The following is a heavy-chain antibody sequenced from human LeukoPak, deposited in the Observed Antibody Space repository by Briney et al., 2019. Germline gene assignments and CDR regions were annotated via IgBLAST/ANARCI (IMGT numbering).Heavy chain of an antibody. V-gene: IGHV4-39*07. D-gene: IGHD6-13*01. Sequence: KSSETLSLTCTVSGGSISSSSYYWGWIRQPPGKGLEWIGSIYYSGSTYYNPSLKGRVTISVDRSKNQFSLNLSSVTAADTAVYYCGRGGIAAAASGIDYWGQGTLVAVSS. J-gene: IGHJ4*02. CDR1: GGSISSSSYY. CDR3: GRGGIAAAASGIDY. CDR2: IYYSGST.